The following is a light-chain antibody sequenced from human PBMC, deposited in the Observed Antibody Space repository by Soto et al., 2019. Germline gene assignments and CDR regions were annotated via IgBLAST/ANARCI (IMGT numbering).Light chain of an antibody. V-gene: IGKV3-15*01. J-gene: IGKJ1*01. CDR3: QQYNNWPRT. Sequence: EIVMTQSPATLSVSPGERATLSCRASQSLSSNLAWYQQKPGQAPRLLIYGASTRATGIPARFSGSGSGTEFTLTISSLQSEDFAVYYCQQYNNWPRTLGQGTKVEIK. CDR1: QSLSSN. CDR2: GAS.